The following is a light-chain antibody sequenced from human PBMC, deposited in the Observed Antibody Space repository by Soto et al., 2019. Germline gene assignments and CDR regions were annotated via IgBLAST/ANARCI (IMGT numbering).Light chain of an antibody. V-gene: IGKV4-1*01. CDR2: WAS. J-gene: IGKJ1*01. CDR3: QQYYSTPLT. CDR1: QSLLNSSNNKNY. Sequence: DIVMTQSPDSLAVSLGERATINCKSSQSLLNSSNNKNYLAWYQQKPGQPPKLLIYWASTRESGVPDRFSGSGSGTDFTLTVSSLQAEDVAVYYCQQYYSTPLTFGQGTKVDIK.